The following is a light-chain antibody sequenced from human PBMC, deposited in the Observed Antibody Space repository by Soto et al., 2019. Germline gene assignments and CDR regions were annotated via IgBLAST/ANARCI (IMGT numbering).Light chain of an antibody. CDR2: GAS. J-gene: IGKJ4*01. CDR3: QQFGDSLT. CDR1: QSVTSN. Sequence: EIVMTQSPATLSVSPGERATLSCRASQSVTSNLAWYQQKPGQAPRLLMYGASTRATGIPDRFSGSGSGTDFTLTVSRLEPEDFAVYYCQQFGDSLTFGGGTKVEI. V-gene: IGKV3-20*01.